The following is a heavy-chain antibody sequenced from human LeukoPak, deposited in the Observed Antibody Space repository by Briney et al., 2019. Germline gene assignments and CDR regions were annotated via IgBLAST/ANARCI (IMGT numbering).Heavy chain of an antibody. V-gene: IGHV3-66*01. J-gene: IGHJ4*02. CDR2: IYSGGST. Sequence: GGSLRLSCAASGFTVSSNYMSWVRQAPGKGLEWVSVIYSGGSTYYADSVKGRFTISRDNSKNSLYLQMNSLRAEDTAVYYCARDGGGYCSSTSCYPDYWGQGTLVTVSS. CDR1: GFTVSSNY. CDR3: ARDGGGYCSSTSCYPDY. D-gene: IGHD2-2*01.